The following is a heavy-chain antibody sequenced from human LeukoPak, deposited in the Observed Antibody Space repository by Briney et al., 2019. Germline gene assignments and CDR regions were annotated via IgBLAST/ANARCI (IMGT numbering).Heavy chain of an antibody. CDR1: GFTFSSYS. CDR2: ISSSSSYI. Sequence: GGSLRLSXAASGFTFSSYSMNWVRQAPGKGLEWVSSISSSSSYIDYADSVKGRFTISRDNAKNSLYLQMNSLRAEDTAVYYCARDGYCTNGVCYGWFDPWGQGTLVTVSS. CDR3: ARDGYCTNGVCYGWFDP. V-gene: IGHV3-21*01. J-gene: IGHJ5*02. D-gene: IGHD2-8*01.